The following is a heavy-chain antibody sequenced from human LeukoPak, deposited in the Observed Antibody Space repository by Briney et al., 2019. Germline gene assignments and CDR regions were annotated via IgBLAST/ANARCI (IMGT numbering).Heavy chain of an antibody. D-gene: IGHD6-13*01. CDR2: IYSSGNT. CDR1: GGPISRYY. CDR3: ARDGLAAAGTDY. V-gene: IGHV4-4*07. Sequence: SETLSLTCTVSGGPISRYYWSWIRQPAGKGLEWIGRIYSSGNTNYNPPLKSRVTMSVVTSKNQFSLKLSSVTAADTAVYYCARDGLAAAGTDYWGQGTLVTVSS. J-gene: IGHJ4*02.